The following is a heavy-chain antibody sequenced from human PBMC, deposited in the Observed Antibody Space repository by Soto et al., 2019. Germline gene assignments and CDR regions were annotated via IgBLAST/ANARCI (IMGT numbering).Heavy chain of an antibody. Sequence: QVQLVESGGGVVQPGRSLRLSCAASGFTFSSYGMHWVRQAPGKGLEWVAVIWYDGSNKNYADSVKGRFTISRDNSKNTLFLQMNSLRAEDTAVYYCARGFYYCSGSDYEDYWGQGTLVTVSS. CDR2: IWYDGSNK. D-gene: IGHD3-10*01. CDR3: ARGFYYCSGSDYEDY. V-gene: IGHV3-33*01. J-gene: IGHJ4*02. CDR1: GFTFSSYG.